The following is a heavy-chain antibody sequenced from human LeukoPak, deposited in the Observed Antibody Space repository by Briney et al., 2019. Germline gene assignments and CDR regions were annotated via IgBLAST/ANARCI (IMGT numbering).Heavy chain of an antibody. CDR1: GVTFSSYS. J-gene: IGHJ4*02. CDR2: ISSSSSYI. Sequence: GGSLRLSCAASGVTFSSYSMNWVRQAPGKGLEWVSSISSSSSYIYYADSVKGRFTISRDNAKNSLYLQMNSLRAEDTAVYYCATRPGITIFGVVIMWGQGTLVTVSS. D-gene: IGHD3-3*01. V-gene: IGHV3-21*01. CDR3: ATRPGITIFGVVIM.